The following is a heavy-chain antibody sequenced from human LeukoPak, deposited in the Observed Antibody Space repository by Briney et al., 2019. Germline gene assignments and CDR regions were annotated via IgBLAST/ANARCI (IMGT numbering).Heavy chain of an antibody. Sequence: SETLSLTCTVSGGPISSYYWSWIRQPPGKGLEWIGYIYYSGSTNYNPSLKSRVSISVDTSKNQFSLRLRSVTAADTAVYYCARRPPDMVAFDYWGQGTLVTVSS. CDR2: IYYSGST. CDR1: GGPISSYY. V-gene: IGHV4-59*01. CDR3: ARRPPDMVAFDY. D-gene: IGHD5-18*01. J-gene: IGHJ4*02.